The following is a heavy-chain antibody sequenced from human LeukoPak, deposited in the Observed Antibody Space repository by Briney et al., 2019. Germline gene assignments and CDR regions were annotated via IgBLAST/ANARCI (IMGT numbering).Heavy chain of an antibody. CDR1: GGSISSSSYS. J-gene: IGHJ5*02. D-gene: IGHD6-25*01. CDR3: ARLSTRGYNWFDP. CDR2: IYYSGST. Sequence: SETLSLTCTVSGGSISSSSYSWGWIRQPPGKGLEWIGSIYYSGSTYYNPSLKSRVTISVDTSKNQFSLKLSSVTAADTAVYYCARLSTRGYNWFDPWGQGTLVTVSS. V-gene: IGHV4-39*01.